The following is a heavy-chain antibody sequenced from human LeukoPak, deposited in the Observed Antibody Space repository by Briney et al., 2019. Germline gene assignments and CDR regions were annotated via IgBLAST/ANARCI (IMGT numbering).Heavy chain of an antibody. CDR1: GYAFTSYD. Sequence: GASVKVSCKASGYAFTSYDINWVRQATGRGREWMGWMNPNSGNTGYAQKFQGRVTITRNTSISTAYMELSSLRSEDTAVYYCARDYYCSGGSCYSDWGQGTLVTVSS. J-gene: IGHJ4*02. V-gene: IGHV1-8*03. CDR3: ARDYYCSGGSCYSD. D-gene: IGHD2-15*01. CDR2: MNPNSGNT.